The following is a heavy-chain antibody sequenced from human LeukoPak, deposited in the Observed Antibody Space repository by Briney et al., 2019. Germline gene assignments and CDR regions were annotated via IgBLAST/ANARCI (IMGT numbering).Heavy chain of an antibody. V-gene: IGHV1-69*06. CDR1: GGTFSSYA. D-gene: IGHD2-15*01. J-gene: IGHJ6*03. Sequence: SVKVSCKASGGTFSSYAISWVRQAPGQGLEWMGGIIPIFGTANYAQKFQGRVTITADKSTSTAYMELSSLRSEDTAVYYCARNALGYCSGGSCGRSDYYYYYMDVWGKGTTVTVSS. CDR3: ARNALGYCSGGSCGRSDYYYYYMDV. CDR2: IIPIFGTA.